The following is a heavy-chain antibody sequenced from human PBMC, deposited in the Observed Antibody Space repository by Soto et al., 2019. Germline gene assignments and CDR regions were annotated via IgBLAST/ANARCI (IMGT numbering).Heavy chain of an antibody. CDR1: GFTLTSHG. D-gene: IGHD3-16*01. Sequence: QVQLVQSGAEVKRPGASVKVSCQASGFTLTSHGLIWVRQAPGQGLEWMGWVTSNSGNTKYAQKFQDRVTMTTDTSTSTASMELRSLTSGATAVYFCARALSRTSKSMPGTLRWGPTKTYEYHMDVWGTGTTVTVSS. J-gene: IGHJ6*03. V-gene: IGHV1-18*01. CDR3: ARALSRTSKSMPGTLRWGPTKTYEYHMDV. CDR2: VTSNSGNT.